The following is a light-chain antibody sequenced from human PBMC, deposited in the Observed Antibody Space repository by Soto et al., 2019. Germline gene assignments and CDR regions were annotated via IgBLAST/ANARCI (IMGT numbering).Light chain of an antibody. CDR1: SSDVGDYNF. V-gene: IGLV2-14*01. CDR3: SSYTGSSTLGV. CDR2: EVT. Sequence: QSVLTQPASVSGSPGQSITISCTGTSSDVGDYNFVSWYQQHPGKAPKLMIYEVTNRPSGVSNRFSGSKSGNTASLTISGLQAEDEAHYYFSSYTGSSTLGVFGSGTKLTV. J-gene: IGLJ1*01.